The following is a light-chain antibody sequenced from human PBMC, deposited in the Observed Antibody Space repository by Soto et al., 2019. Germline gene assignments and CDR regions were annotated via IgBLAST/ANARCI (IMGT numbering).Light chain of an antibody. V-gene: IGKV3-20*01. CDR1: QSVTSTY. CDR3: QQSGRSPLT. CDR2: GAS. Sequence: EIVLTQSPGTLSLSPGERATLSCRASQSVTSTYLAWYQQKPGQAPRLLIYGASNRATGIPDRFTGSGSGTDFTLTISRLEPEDFAVYYCQQSGRSPLTFGGGTKVEIK. J-gene: IGKJ4*01.